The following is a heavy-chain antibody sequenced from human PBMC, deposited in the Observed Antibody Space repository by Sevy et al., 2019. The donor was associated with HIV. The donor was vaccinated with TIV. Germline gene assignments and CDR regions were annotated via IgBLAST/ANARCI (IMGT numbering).Heavy chain of an antibody. CDR3: AREPQYYYGSGTYYYYHYGMDV. CDR1: GFTFSSYW. J-gene: IGHJ6*02. D-gene: IGHD3-10*01. V-gene: IGHV3-74*01. Sequence: GGSLRLSCAASGFTFSSYWMHWVRQAPGKGLVWVSRINSDGSSTSYADSVKGRFTISRDNAKNTLYLQMNSLRAEDTAVYYCAREPQYYYGSGTYYYYHYGMDVWGQGTTVTVSS. CDR2: INSDGSST.